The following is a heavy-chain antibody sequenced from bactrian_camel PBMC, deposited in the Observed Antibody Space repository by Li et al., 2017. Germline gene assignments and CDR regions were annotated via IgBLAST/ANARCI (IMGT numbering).Heavy chain of an antibody. V-gene: IGHV3S63*01. J-gene: IGHJ4*01. CDR2: ISSDGSP. Sequence: QLVESGGGSVQAGETLRLSCTASGLPYDDSDMGWYRQAPGNMCELVSTISSDGSPFYVDSVKGRFTISQDNAKNTVYLQMNSLKPEDTAVYYCARPATTSYVLSGYDHWGQGTQVTVS. CDR1: GLPYDDSD. D-gene: IGHD2*01. CDR3: ARPATTSYVLSGYDH.